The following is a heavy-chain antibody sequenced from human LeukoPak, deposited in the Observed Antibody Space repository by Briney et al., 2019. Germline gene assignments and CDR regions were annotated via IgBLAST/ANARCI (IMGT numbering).Heavy chain of an antibody. Sequence: GGSLRLSCAASGFXFSNYAITWVRQAPGKGLEWVSAISGSGGSTYYADSAKGRFTISRDNSKKTLYLQMNTLRAEDTAVYYCVKDRVYDSSGNWDHWGQGTLVTVSS. D-gene: IGHD3-22*01. V-gene: IGHV3-23*01. CDR1: GFXFSNYA. CDR2: ISGSGGST. CDR3: VKDRVYDSSGNWDH. J-gene: IGHJ4*02.